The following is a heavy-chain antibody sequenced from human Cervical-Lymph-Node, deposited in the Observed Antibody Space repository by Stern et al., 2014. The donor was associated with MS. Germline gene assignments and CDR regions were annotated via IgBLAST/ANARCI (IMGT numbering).Heavy chain of an antibody. CDR3: AREKRDCSGGSCYSRDDY. CDR1: GYTFTSYY. CDR2: INPSGGTT. V-gene: IGHV1-46*03. D-gene: IGHD2-15*01. J-gene: IGHJ4*02. Sequence: QDQLVQSEAEVKKPGASVKVSCKASGYTFTSYYMHWVRQAPGQGLEWMGIINPSGGTTNHAQKFQGRVTMTRDTSTSTVYMELSSLRSEDTAVYYCAREKRDCSGGSCYSRDDYWGQGTLVTVSS.